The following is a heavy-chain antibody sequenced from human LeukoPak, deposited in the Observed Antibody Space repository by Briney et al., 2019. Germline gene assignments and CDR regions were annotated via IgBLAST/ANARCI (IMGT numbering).Heavy chain of an antibody. CDR3: AKKPPDILTGYSPYYFDY. CDR1: GFTFSSYA. Sequence: GGSLRLSYAASGFTFSSYAMSWVRQAPGKGLEWVSAISGSGGSTYYADSVKGRFTISRDNSKNTLYLQMNSLRAEDTAVYYRAKKPPDILTGYSPYYFDYWGQGTLVTVSS. J-gene: IGHJ4*02. V-gene: IGHV3-23*01. CDR2: ISGSGGST. D-gene: IGHD3-9*01.